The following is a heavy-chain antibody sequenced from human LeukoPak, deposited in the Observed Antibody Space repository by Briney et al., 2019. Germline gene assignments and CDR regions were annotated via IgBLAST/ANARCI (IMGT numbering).Heavy chain of an antibody. CDR2: ISDSGVST. J-gene: IGHJ4*02. CDR1: GFTFSNFA. V-gene: IGHV3-23*01. D-gene: IGHD2-15*01. CDR3: ARGSRYCGSGTCYYFDQ. Sequence: GGSLRLSCAASGFTFSNFAMSWVRQAPGGGLEWVSAISDSGVSTYYADSVRGRFTISRDSSKNKLYLQMNSLRAEDTAVYFCARGSRYCGSGTCYYFDQWGQGTLVTVSS.